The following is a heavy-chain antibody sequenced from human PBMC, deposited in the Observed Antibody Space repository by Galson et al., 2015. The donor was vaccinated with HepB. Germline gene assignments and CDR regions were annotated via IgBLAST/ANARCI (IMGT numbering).Heavy chain of an antibody. CDR1: GFSFSNYG. D-gene: IGHD6-13*01. V-gene: IGHV3-30*18. CDR3: AKDQGSASSWSGAFDS. Sequence: SLRLSCAASGFSFSNYGIHWVRQAPGKGLEWVGLISNDGNNKYYAESVKGRFTISRDNSKNTLYLQMNTLRPEDTAVFFCAKDQGSASSWSGAFDSWGQGTLVTVSS. J-gene: IGHJ4*02. CDR2: ISNDGNNK.